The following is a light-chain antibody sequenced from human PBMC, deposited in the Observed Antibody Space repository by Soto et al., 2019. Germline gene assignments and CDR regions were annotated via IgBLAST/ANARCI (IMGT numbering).Light chain of an antibody. CDR3: QVSHSPGDQRIV. J-gene: IGLJ3*02. CDR2: DDS. V-gene: IGLV3-21*02. CDR1: NIGGKS. Sequence: SYELTQPPSVSVAPGQTARITCGGNNIGGKSVHWYQQKSGQAPVVVVYDDSDRPSGIPERFSGYNSGNTATLTISRVAAGDEADYYCQVSHSPGDQRIVFGGGTKLTVL.